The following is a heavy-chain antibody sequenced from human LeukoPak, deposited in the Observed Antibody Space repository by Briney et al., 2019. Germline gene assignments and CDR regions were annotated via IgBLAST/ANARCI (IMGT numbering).Heavy chain of an antibody. V-gene: IGHV4-34*01. CDR3: ARHPLSAPFDY. Sequence: SETLSLTCAVYGGSFSGYYWSWIRQPPGKGLEWIGEINHSGSTNYNPSLKSRVTISVDTSKNQFSLKMTSVSAADTATYYCARHPLSAPFDYWGQGILVTVSS. CDR2: INHSGST. J-gene: IGHJ4*02. CDR1: GGSFSGYY. D-gene: IGHD6-19*01.